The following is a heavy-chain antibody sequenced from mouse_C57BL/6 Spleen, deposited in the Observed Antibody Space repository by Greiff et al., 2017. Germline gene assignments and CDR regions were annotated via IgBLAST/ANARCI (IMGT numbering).Heavy chain of an antibody. V-gene: IGHV5-4*01. J-gene: IGHJ3*01. CDR2: ISDGGSYT. Sequence: EVQGVESGGGLVKPGGSLKLSCAASGFTFSSYAMSWVRQTPEKRLEWVATISDGGSYTYYPDNVKGRFTISRDNAKNNLYLQMSHLKSEDTAMYYCARDGGWFAYWGQGTLVTVSA. CDR1: GFTFSSYA. CDR3: ARDGGWFAY.